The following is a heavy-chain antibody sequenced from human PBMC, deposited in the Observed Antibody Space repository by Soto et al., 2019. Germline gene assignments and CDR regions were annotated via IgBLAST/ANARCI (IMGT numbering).Heavy chain of an antibody. J-gene: IGHJ4*02. CDR1: GGSISSYY. Sequence: SETLSLTCTVSGGSISSYYWSWIRQPPGKGLEWIGYIYYSGSTNYNPSLKSRVTISVDTSKNQFSLKLSSVTAADTAVYYCARLTYSSSWAPYYFDYWGQGTLVTVSS. V-gene: IGHV4-59*08. D-gene: IGHD6-13*01. CDR3: ARLTYSSSWAPYYFDY. CDR2: IYYSGST.